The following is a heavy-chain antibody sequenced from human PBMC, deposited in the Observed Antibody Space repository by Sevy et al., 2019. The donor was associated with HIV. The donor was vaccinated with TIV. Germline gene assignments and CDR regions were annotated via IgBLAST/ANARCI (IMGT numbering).Heavy chain of an antibody. J-gene: IGHJ4*02. V-gene: IGHV1-18*01. CDR1: GYTFTSYG. CDR2: ISAYNGNT. Sequence: ASVKVSCKASGYTFTSYGISWVRQAPGQGLEWMGWISAYNGNTNYAQKLQGRVTMTTDTSTSTAYMELRSLRSDDTAVYYCGRVIPPGPYYDSSGYNLFDYWGQGTLVTVSS. CDR3: GRVIPPGPYYDSSGYNLFDY. D-gene: IGHD3-22*01.